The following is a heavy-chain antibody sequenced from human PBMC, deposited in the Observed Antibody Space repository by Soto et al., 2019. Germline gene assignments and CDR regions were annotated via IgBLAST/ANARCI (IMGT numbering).Heavy chain of an antibody. J-gene: IGHJ4*02. D-gene: IGHD3-22*01. CDR1: GGAFSNSA. Sequence: SVKVSLKACGGAFSNSAISLLRQAPGQGLEWIGGVIPIFGTANYAQKFQGRVTITADESTSTAYMEMSSLRSEDTAVYYCERDATLYESSAYYYLYWRKGNLVTSP. V-gene: IGHV1-69*13. CDR3: ERDATLYESSAYYYLY. CDR2: VIPIFGTA.